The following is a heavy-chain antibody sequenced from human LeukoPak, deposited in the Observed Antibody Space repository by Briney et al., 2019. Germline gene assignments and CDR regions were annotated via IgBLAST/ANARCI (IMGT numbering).Heavy chain of an antibody. CDR3: ARVWFGDLFDY. J-gene: IGHJ4*02. CDR1: GFTFSSYA. D-gene: IGHD3-10*01. CDR2: ISSSSSYT. Sequence: GGSLRLSCAASGFTFSSYAMSWVRQAPGKGLEWVSYISSSSSYTNYADSVKGRFTISRDNAKNSLYLQMNSLRAEDTAVYYCARVWFGDLFDYWDQGTLVTVSS. V-gene: IGHV3-11*05.